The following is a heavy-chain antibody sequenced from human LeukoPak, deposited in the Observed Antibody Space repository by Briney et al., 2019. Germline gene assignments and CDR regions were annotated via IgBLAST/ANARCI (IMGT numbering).Heavy chain of an antibody. Sequence: GGSLRLSCAASGFTFSYHWMTWVRQAPGKGPEWVANIKNDGTVKNYVDSVKGRFTIPRDNAKNSLYLQMNSLRAEDTGVYYCAKDSYSKGDYWGQGVLVTVSS. CDR3: AKDSYSKGDY. J-gene: IGHJ4*02. V-gene: IGHV3-7*01. CDR1: GFTFSYHW. D-gene: IGHD5-18*01. CDR2: IKNDGTVK.